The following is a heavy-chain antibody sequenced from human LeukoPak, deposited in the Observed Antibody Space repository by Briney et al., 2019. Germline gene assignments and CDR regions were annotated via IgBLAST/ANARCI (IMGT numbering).Heavy chain of an antibody. V-gene: IGHV3-7*01. CDR2: IKFDGSEK. CDR3: ARDHTDPGLFFDS. J-gene: IGHJ4*02. CDR1: GFTFSNYW. D-gene: IGHD2-21*01. Sequence: GGSLRLSCAASGFTFSNYWMTWVRQAPGKGLEWVASIKFDGSEKYYVDSEEGRFSISRDNAKNSLYLQMNSLRAEDTALYYCARDHTDPGLFFDSWGQGTLVTVSS.